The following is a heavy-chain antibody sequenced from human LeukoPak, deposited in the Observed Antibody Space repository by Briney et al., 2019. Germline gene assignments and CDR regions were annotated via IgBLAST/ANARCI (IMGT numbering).Heavy chain of an antibody. CDR3: ARGGGGVAYYDFWSGYYYNWFDP. J-gene: IGHJ5*02. Sequence: RAGGSLRLSCAASGFTFSSYSMNWVRQAPGKGLEWVSYISSSSSTIYYADSVKGRFTISRDNAKNSLYLQMNSLRAEDTAVYYCARGGGGVAYYDFWSGYYYNWFDPWGQGTLVTVSS. CDR2: ISSSSSTI. V-gene: IGHV3-48*01. D-gene: IGHD3-3*01. CDR1: GFTFSSYS.